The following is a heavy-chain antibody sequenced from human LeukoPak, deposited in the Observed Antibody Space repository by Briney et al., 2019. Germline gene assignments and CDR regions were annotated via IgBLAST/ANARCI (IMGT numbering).Heavy chain of an antibody. CDR2: ISGSGGST. CDR3: AKDPPSIAAADSGFDY. J-gene: IGHJ4*02. Sequence: PSGGSLRLSCAASGFTFSSYAMSWVRQAPGKGLEWVSAISGSGGSTYYADSVKGRLTISRDNSKNTLYLQMNSLRAEDTAVYYCAKDPPSIAAADSGFDYWGQGTLVTVSS. V-gene: IGHV3-23*01. CDR1: GFTFSSYA. D-gene: IGHD6-13*01.